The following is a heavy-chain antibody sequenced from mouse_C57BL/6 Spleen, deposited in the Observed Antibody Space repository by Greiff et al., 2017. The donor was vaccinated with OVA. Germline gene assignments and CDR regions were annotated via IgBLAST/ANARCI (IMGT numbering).Heavy chain of an antibody. CDR3: ARKAYGSREYWFAY. CDR2: IFPGSGST. Sequence: VQLQQSGPELVKPGASVKISCKASGYTFTDYYINWVKQRPGQGLEWIGWIFPGSGSTYYNEKFKGKATLTVDKSSSTAYMLLSSLTSEDSAVYFCARKAYGSREYWFAYWGQGTLVTVSA. CDR1: GYTFTDYY. J-gene: IGHJ3*01. V-gene: IGHV1-75*01. D-gene: IGHD1-1*01.